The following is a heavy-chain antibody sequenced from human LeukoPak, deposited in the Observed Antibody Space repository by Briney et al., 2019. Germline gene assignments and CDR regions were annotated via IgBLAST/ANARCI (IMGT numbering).Heavy chain of an antibody. CDR2: INPNSGGT. J-gene: IGHJ6*02. CDR3: ARVRSHCSGGSCYSYYYYGMDV. CDR1: GYTFTGYY. D-gene: IGHD2-15*01. Sequence: ASVNVSCKASGYTFTGYYMHWVRQAPGQGLEWMGWINPNSGGTNYAQKLQGRVTMTRDTSLSTAYMELSRLRSDDTAVYYCARVRSHCSGGSCYSYYYYGMDVWGQGTTVTVSS. V-gene: IGHV1-2*02.